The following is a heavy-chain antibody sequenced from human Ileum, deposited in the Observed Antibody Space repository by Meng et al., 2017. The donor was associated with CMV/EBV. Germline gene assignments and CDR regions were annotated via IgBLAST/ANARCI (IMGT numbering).Heavy chain of an antibody. V-gene: IGHV4-4*07. Sequence: QLQEPGPGLVKPSETLSLTCTVSGDSITSFYWSWIRQPAGKALEWIGRIYHGGSTNYNPSLKSRVTLSVDTSKNQFSMRLTSVTAADTAVYYCARGPGGFGDFNFDYWGQGTLVTVSS. CDR3: ARGPGGFGDFNFDY. J-gene: IGHJ4*02. CDR1: GDSITSFY. D-gene: IGHD3-16*01. CDR2: IYHGGST.